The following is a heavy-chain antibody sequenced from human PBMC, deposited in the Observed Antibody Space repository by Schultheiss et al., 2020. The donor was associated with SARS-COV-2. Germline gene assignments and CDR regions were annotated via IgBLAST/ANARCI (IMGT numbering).Heavy chain of an antibody. CDR2: ISGSGGST. CDR3: AKDLGYSYGYGY. CDR1: GFTFDDYA. D-gene: IGHD5-18*01. V-gene: IGHV3-23*01. Sequence: GESLKISCAASGFTFDDYAMHWVRQAPGKGLEWVSAISGSGGSTYYADSVKGRFTISRDNSKNTLYLQMNSLRAEDTAVYYCAKDLGYSYGYGYWGQGTLVTVSS. J-gene: IGHJ4*02.